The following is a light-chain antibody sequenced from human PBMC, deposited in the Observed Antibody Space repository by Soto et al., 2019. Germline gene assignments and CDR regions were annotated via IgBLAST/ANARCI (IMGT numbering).Light chain of an antibody. CDR3: LLSYSGYLL. Sequence: QAVVTQEPSLTVSPGGTVTLTCGSSTGPATSGHYPSWFQQRPGQAPKTLIYDTTSKHSWTPARFSGSLLGGKVALTLSGAQPEDEADYYCLLSYSGYLLFGGGTKVTVL. CDR2: DTT. V-gene: IGLV7-46*01. CDR1: TGPATSGHY. J-gene: IGLJ2*01.